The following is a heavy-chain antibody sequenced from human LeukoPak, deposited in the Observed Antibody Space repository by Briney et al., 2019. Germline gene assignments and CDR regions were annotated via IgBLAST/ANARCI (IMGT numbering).Heavy chain of an antibody. Sequence: GGSLRLSRAASGFTFSSYGMHWVRQAPGKGLEWVAVIWYDGSNKYYGDSVKGRFTISRDNSKNTLYLQMNSLRAEDTAVYYCARDQGGGSSSWPTRYYFDYWGQGTLVTVSS. D-gene: IGHD6-13*01. CDR1: GFTFSSYG. CDR3: ARDQGGGSSSWPTRYYFDY. V-gene: IGHV3-33*01. CDR2: IWYDGSNK. J-gene: IGHJ4*02.